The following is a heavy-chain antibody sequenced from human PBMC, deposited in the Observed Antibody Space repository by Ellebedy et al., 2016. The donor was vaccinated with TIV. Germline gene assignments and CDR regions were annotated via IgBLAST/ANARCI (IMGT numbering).Heavy chain of an antibody. D-gene: IGHD2/OR15-2a*01. CDR1: GFTFSSYA. J-gene: IGHJ4*02. Sequence: GESLKISCAASGFTFSSYAMSWVRQAPGKGLEWVSVIYSGGSAHYADSVKGRFTVSRDDSKNTLYLQMNSLRVEDTAVYYCARDPPADRLSTWGWGQGTLVTVSS. CDR2: IYSGGSA. V-gene: IGHV3-66*01. CDR3: ARDPPADRLSTWG.